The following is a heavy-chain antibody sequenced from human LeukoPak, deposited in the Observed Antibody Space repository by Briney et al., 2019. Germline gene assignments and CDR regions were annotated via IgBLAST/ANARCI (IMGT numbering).Heavy chain of an antibody. Sequence: SQTLSLTCSVSGGSIRRGSYYWRWLRQPAGKGLEWIGRMYTSGSTNYNPSLKSRVTISADTSKNQFSLRLTSVTAADTAVYYCVREGYDYGDYWGQGTLVTVSS. CDR3: VREGYDYGDY. CDR1: GGSIRRGSYY. D-gene: IGHD3-16*01. J-gene: IGHJ4*02. CDR2: MYTSGST. V-gene: IGHV4-61*02.